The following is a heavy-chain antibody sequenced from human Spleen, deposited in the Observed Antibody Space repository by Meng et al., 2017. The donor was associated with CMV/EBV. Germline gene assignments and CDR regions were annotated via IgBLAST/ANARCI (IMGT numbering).Heavy chain of an antibody. CDR3: ARISMIRGIIITGWFDP. V-gene: IGHV1-18*04. J-gene: IGHJ5*02. Sequence: ASVKVSCKAFGYSFTSYGISWVRQAPGQGLEWMGWVNSYTGDTDYAQQFQDRITMTTDTSTTTVYMELRSLRPDDTAAYYCARISMIRGIIITGWFDPWGQGTLVTVSS. CDR2: VNSYTGDT. D-gene: IGHD3-10*01. CDR1: GYSFTSYG.